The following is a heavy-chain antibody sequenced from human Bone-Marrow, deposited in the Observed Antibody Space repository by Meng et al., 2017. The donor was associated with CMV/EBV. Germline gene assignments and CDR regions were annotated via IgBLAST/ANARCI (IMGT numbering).Heavy chain of an antibody. J-gene: IGHJ6*02. CDR1: GFTFSNAW. CDR3: ARHRYSNYEGGYGMDV. V-gene: IGHV3-15*01. CDR2: IKSKTDGGTT. Sequence: ETLKISCSASGFTFSNAWMSWVRQAPGKGLEWVGRIKSKTDGGTTDCAAPVKGRFTISRDNSKNTLYLQMNSLRAEDTAVYYCARHRYSNYEGGYGMDVWGQGTTVTVSS. D-gene: IGHD4-11*01.